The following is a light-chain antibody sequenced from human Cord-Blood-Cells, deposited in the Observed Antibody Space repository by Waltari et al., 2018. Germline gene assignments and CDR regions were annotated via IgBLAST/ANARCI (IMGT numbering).Light chain of an antibody. CDR1: QSVSSY. CDR2: DAS. V-gene: IGKV3-11*01. CDR3: QQRSNWSLT. Sequence: PATLSLSPGERATLSCRASQSVSSYLAWYQQKPGQAPRLLIYDASNRATGIPARFSGSGSGTDFTLTISSLEPEDFAVYYCQQRSNWSLTFGPGTKVDIK. J-gene: IGKJ3*01.